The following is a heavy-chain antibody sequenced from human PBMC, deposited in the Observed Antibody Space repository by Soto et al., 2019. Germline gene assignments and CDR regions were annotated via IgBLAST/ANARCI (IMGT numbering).Heavy chain of an antibody. J-gene: IGHJ4*02. D-gene: IGHD6-6*01. V-gene: IGHV4-59*08. Sequence: PSETLSLTCTVSGGSISSYYWSWIRQPPGKGLEWIGYIYYSGSTNYNPSLKSRVTISVDTSKNQFSLKLSSVTAADTAVYYCAGLEYSSSSGGIGYWGQGTLVTVSS. CDR3: AGLEYSSSSGGIGY. CDR2: IYYSGST. CDR1: GGSISSYY.